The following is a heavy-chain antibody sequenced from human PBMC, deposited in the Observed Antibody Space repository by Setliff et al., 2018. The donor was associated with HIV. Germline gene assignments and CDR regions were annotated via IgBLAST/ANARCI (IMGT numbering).Heavy chain of an antibody. Sequence: SETLSLTCTVSGGSISSSTYYWGWIRQPPGKGLEWIGTIYTSGSTNYNPSLNSRVLISVDTSKNQFSLKMLSVTAADTAVYYCARGLGHYGSGSSLPLGYWGQGTLVTVSS. J-gene: IGHJ4*02. CDR1: GGSISSSTYY. CDR2: IYTSGST. D-gene: IGHD3-10*01. CDR3: ARGLGHYGSGSSLPLGY. V-gene: IGHV4-39*07.